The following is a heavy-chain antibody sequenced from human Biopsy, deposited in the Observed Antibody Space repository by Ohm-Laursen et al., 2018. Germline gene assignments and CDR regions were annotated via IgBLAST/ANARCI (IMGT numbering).Heavy chain of an antibody. J-gene: IGHJ3*02. CDR2: ISWYSGRI. D-gene: IGHD1-26*01. V-gene: IGHV3-9*01. Sequence: PLRLSCAASGFNFDDFAMHWVRQTPGKGLEWVSGISWYSGRIAYADSVKGRFTISRDNAKNSLYLQMNSLRAEDTAVYYCARDGIVGARFNAFDIWGQGTMVTVSS. CDR3: ARDGIVGARFNAFDI. CDR1: GFNFDDFA.